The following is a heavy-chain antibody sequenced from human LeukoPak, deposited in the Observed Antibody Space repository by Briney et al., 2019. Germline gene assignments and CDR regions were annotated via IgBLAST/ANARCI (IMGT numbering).Heavy chain of an antibody. CDR2: IYHSGTT. V-gene: IGHV4-38-2*02. Sequence: SETLSPTCIVSGYSISSGHYWGWIRQPPGKGLEWIGSIYHSGTTYYNPSLKSRVTISVDTSKNQFSLKLSSVTAADTAVYYCAREGYSSSSGIIDYWGQGTLVTVSS. D-gene: IGHD6-6*01. CDR3: AREGYSSSSGIIDY. CDR1: GYSISSGHY. J-gene: IGHJ4*02.